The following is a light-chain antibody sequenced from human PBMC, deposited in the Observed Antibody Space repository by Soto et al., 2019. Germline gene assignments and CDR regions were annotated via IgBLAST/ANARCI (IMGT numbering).Light chain of an antibody. Sequence: EIVLTQSPATLSLSPGERATLSCRASQSVGTYFAWYQQKPCQAPRLLIYDSSNRATGIPARFSGSGSGTDFTLTISSLEPEDFAVYYCQQRSDWPSTFGGGTKVELK. CDR2: DSS. CDR1: QSVGTY. J-gene: IGKJ4*01. V-gene: IGKV3-11*01. CDR3: QQRSDWPST.